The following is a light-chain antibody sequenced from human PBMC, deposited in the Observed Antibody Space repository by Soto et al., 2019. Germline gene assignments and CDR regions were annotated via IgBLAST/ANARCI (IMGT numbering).Light chain of an antibody. CDR1: QNVSSY. V-gene: IGKV3-11*01. CDR3: QQRSNWPPVT. Sequence: ETVLTQSPATLSLSPGERATLSCRASQNVSSYLAWYQQKPGQAPRLLIYDASNRATGIPARFSGSGSGTDFTHTISSLEPEDFAVYYCQQRSNWPPVTFGQGTRLEIK. CDR2: DAS. J-gene: IGKJ5*01.